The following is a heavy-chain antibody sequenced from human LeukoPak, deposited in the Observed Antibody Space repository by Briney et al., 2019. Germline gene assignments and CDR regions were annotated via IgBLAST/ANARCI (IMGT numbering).Heavy chain of an antibody. CDR1: GYTFTSYD. CDR3: ARVSFYYYGMDV. CDR2: MNPNSGNT. Sequence: SGKVSCKASGYTFTSYDINRVRQAAGQGVEWMGWMNPNSGNTGYQQKFQGRVTMTRTTSMSTAYMELSSLRSEDTAVYYCARVSFYYYGMDVWGQGTTVTVSS. J-gene: IGHJ6*02. V-gene: IGHV1-8*01.